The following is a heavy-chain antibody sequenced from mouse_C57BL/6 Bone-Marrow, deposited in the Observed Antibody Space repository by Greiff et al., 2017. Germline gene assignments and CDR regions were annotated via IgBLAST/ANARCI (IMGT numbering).Heavy chain of an antibody. Sequence: QVQLQQPGAELVMPGASVQLSCKASGYTFTSYWMHWVKQRPGQGLEWIGEIDPSDSYTNYNQKFKGKSTLTVDKSSRTAYMQLSSLTSEDSAVYYCARGGGLRFDYWGQGTTLTVSS. CDR3: ARGGGLRFDY. J-gene: IGHJ2*01. D-gene: IGHD2-4*01. CDR2: IDPSDSYT. V-gene: IGHV1-69*01. CDR1: GYTFTSYW.